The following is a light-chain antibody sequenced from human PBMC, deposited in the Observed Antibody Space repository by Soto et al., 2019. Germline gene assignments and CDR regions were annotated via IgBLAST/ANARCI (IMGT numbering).Light chain of an antibody. Sequence: DIQMTQSPSSLSASGGDRLTITCRASQSISSYLNWYQQKPGKAPKLLIYDASTLESGVPSRFSGSGSETEFTLTISRLQPDDFATYFCHSRAFGQGTRLEIK. V-gene: IGKV1-39*01. J-gene: IGKJ5*01. CDR1: QSISSY. CDR2: DAS. CDR3: HSRA.